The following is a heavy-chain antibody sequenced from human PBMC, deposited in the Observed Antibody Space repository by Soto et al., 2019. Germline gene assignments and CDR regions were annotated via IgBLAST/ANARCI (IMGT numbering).Heavy chain of an antibody. CDR2: ISWNSGDI. J-gene: IGHJ3*02. CDR3: VKGLSSGRRDAFDM. D-gene: IGHD6-19*01. V-gene: IGHV3-9*01. CDR1: GFTFDDYA. Sequence: GGSLRLSCAGSGFTFDDYAMNWVRQAPGKGLEWVSSISWNSGDIEYAVSVKGRFAISRDNAKNSLYLQMNSLRVDDTALYYCVKGLSSGRRDAFDMWGQGTMVTVSS.